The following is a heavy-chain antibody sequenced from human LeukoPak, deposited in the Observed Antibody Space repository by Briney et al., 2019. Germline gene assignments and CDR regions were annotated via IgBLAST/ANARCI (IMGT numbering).Heavy chain of an antibody. CDR2: INHSGST. V-gene: IGHV4-34*01. J-gene: IGHJ4*02. CDR1: GGSFSGYY. Sequence: SETLSLTCAVYGGSFSGYYWSWIRQPPGKGLEWIGEINHSGSTNYNPSLKSRVTISVDTSKNQFSLKLSSVTAADTAVYYCARGAGPFDYWGQGTLVAVSS. CDR3: ARGAGPFDY.